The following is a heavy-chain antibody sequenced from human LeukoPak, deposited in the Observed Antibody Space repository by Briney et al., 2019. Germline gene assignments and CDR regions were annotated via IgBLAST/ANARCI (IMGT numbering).Heavy chain of an antibody. Sequence: GSLRLSCAASGFTVSSNYMSWVRQAPGKGLEWVSVIYSGGSTYYADSVKGRLTISRDNSKNTLYLQMNSLRAEDTAVYYCARVLLWFGEFLYGMDVWGQGTTVTVSS. J-gene: IGHJ6*02. V-gene: IGHV3-66*01. CDR2: IYSGGST. CDR3: ARVLLWFGEFLYGMDV. D-gene: IGHD3-10*01. CDR1: GFTVSSNY.